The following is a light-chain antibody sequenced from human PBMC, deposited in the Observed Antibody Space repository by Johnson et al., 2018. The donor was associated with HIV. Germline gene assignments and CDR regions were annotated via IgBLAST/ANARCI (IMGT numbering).Light chain of an antibody. V-gene: IGLV1-51*01. CDR1: SSNIGNNY. CDR2: DNY. J-gene: IGLJ1*01. CDR3: GTWDSSLRSGF. Sequence: QSLLTQPPSVSAAPGQKVTISCSGSSSNIGNNYVSWYQQLPGTAPKLLIYDNYKRPSGTPDRFSGSKSGTSATLRITGLHTGDEADYSCGTWDSSLRSGFFGTGTKVTVL.